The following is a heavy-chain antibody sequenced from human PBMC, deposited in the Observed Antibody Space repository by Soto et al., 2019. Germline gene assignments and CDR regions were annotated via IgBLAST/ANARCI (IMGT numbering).Heavy chain of an antibody. J-gene: IGHJ6*02. CDR3: ARAGWELRGMDV. D-gene: IGHD1-26*01. CDR2: IYYSGST. V-gene: IGHV4-59*01. Sequence: SETLSLTCTVSGGSISSYYWSWIRQPPGKGLEWIGYIYYSGSTNYNPSLKSRVTISVDTSKNQFSLKLSSVTAADTAVYYCARAGWELRGMDVWGQGTTVTVSS. CDR1: GGSISSYY.